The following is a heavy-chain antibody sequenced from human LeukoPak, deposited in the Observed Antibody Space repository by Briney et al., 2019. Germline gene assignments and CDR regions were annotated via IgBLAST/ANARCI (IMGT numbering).Heavy chain of an antibody. CDR1: EFTYSHYR. J-gene: IGHJ4*02. CDR2: IKQDGSQE. CDR3: EGDGSELHY. Sequence: GGSLRLYCACSEFTYSHYRMTGLHEAPGKGLEGVDNIKQDGSQEHYVEALEGRLTISRDNATNSLYLQMNSLRAEETAASYCEGDGSELHYWGQGTRVTVSS. V-gene: IGHV3-7*01. D-gene: IGHD1-7*01.